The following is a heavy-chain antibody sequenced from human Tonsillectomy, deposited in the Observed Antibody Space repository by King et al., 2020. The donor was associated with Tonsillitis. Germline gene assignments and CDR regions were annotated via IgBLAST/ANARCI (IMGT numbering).Heavy chain of an antibody. D-gene: IGHD1-26*01. J-gene: IGHJ4*02. Sequence: QLQESGSGLVKPSQTLSLTCAVSGGSISSGGYSWSWIRQPPGKGLGWIGYIYHSGSTYYNPSLKRRVTISVDRAKNQFSLKLSSVTAADTAVYYFARGRYSGSYYPFDYWGQGTLVTVSS. V-gene: IGHV4-30-2*01. CDR3: ARGRYSGSYYPFDY. CDR1: GGSISSGGYS. CDR2: IYHSGST.